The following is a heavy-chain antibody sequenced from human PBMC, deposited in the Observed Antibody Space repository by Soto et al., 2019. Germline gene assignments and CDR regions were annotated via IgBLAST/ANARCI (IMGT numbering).Heavy chain of an antibody. CDR3: ARDVGPSRYDFWSGYSHAFDI. Sequence: EVQLVESGGGLVQPGGSLRLSCAASGFTFSSYSMNWVRQAPGKGLEWVSYISSSSSTIYYADSVKGRFTISRDNDKNSLDLQMNSLRAEDTAVYYCARDVGPSRYDFWSGYSHAFDIWGQGKMFTVSS. J-gene: IGHJ3*02. D-gene: IGHD3-3*01. CDR2: ISSSSSTI. V-gene: IGHV3-48*01. CDR1: GFTFSSYS.